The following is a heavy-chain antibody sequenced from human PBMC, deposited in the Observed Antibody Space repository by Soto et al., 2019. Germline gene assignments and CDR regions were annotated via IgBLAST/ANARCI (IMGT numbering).Heavy chain of an antibody. CDR3: VKGYWKGDV. CDR1: GFTFSTYA. Sequence: EVQLLESGGGLVQPGGSLRLSCAASGFTFSTYAMNWVRQAPGNGLEWVSAISGSGGSIHYADSVKGRFTISRDNSKNTLYLQMNNLRDEDPAVYHCVKGYWKGDVWGQGTTVTVSS. J-gene: IGHJ6*02. V-gene: IGHV3-23*01. CDR2: ISGSGGSI. D-gene: IGHD1-1*01.